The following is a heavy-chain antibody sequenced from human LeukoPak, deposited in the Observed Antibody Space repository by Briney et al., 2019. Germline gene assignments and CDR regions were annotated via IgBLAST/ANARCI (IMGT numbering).Heavy chain of an antibody. D-gene: IGHD3-10*01. Sequence: TGGSLRLSCAASGFTFSSYEMNWVRQAPGKGLEWVSYIRGSGSTIYYADSVKGRFTISRDNAKNSLYLQMNSLRAEDTAVYYCAREGYYGSGTDYWGQGTLVTVSS. CDR3: AREGYYGSGTDY. CDR1: GFTFSSYE. CDR2: IRGSGSTI. J-gene: IGHJ4*02. V-gene: IGHV3-48*03.